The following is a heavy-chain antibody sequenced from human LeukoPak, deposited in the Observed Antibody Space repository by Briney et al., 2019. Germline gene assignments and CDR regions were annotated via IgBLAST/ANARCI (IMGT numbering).Heavy chain of an antibody. CDR1: GGSISNYY. J-gene: IGHJ3*02. D-gene: IGHD6-19*01. V-gene: IGHV4-59*12. Sequence: SETLSLTCTVSGGSISNYYWSWIRQPPGKGLEWIGYIYYSGSTHYNPSLKSRVTVSVDTSKNQFSLRLTSVTAADTAVYYCARPWVAGLNDAFDIWSQGTMVTVSS. CDR3: ARPWVAGLNDAFDI. CDR2: IYYSGST.